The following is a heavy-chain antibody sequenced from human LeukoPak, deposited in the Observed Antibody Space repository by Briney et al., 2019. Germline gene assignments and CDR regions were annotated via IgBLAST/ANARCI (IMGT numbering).Heavy chain of an antibody. CDR3: AREWALYCSGGSCYSHYYYYMDV. CDR1: GDSISSGDYY. Sequence: PSETLSLTCTVSGDSISSGDYYWSWIRQPAGKGLEWIGRISSSGSTNYNPSLKSRVTISVDTSKNQSSLKLSSVTAADTAVYYCAREWALYCSGGSCYSHYYYYMDVWGKGTTVTISS. D-gene: IGHD2-15*01. CDR2: ISSSGST. V-gene: IGHV4-61*02. J-gene: IGHJ6*03.